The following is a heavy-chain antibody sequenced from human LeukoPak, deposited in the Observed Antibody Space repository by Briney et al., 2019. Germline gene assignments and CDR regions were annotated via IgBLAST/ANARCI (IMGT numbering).Heavy chain of an antibody. J-gene: IGHJ4*02. D-gene: IGHD2/OR15-2a*01. Sequence: SETLSLTCTVSSGSISSYYWSWIRQPPGKGLEWIGYIYYSGSTNYNPSLKSRVTISVDTSKNQFSLKLSSVTAADTAVYYCAGHHPRNTVDFWGQGTLVTVSS. V-gene: IGHV4-59*08. CDR2: IYYSGST. CDR3: AGHHPRNTVDF. CDR1: SGSISSYY.